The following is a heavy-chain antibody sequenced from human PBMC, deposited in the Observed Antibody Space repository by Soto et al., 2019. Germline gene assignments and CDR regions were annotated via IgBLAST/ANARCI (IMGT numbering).Heavy chain of an antibody. D-gene: IGHD4-17*01. CDR1: GGSINTSY. J-gene: IGHJ4*02. CDR2: IYYSGNA. Sequence: SETLSLTCSVSGGSINTSYWSWIRQPPGKGLEWIGYIYYSGNANYSPSLRRRVAMSLDTSKNQFSLQLTSVTAADTAVYYCARHVDSGSYFPFYFDYWGQGALVTVSS. CDR3: ARHVDSGSYFPFYFDY. V-gene: IGHV4-59*08.